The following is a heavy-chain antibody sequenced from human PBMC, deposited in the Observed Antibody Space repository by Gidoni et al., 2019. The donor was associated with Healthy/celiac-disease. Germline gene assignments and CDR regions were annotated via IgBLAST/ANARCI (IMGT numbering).Heavy chain of an antibody. Sequence: EVQLVESGGGLVQPGGSLRLSCAASGFPFSSYAMSWVRQAPGKGLEWGSAISGSGGSTYYADSVKGRFTISRDNSKKTLYLQMNRLRAEDTAVYYCAKADTMIVVVTGDAFDIWGQGTMVTVSS. CDR2: ISGSGGST. V-gene: IGHV3-23*04. D-gene: IGHD3-22*01. CDR3: AKADTMIVVVTGDAFDI. CDR1: GFPFSSYA. J-gene: IGHJ3*02.